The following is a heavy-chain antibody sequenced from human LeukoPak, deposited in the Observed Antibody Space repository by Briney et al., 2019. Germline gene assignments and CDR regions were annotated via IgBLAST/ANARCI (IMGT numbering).Heavy chain of an antibody. V-gene: IGHV3-23*01. Sequence: GGSLRLSCAASGFTFTKYGMGWVRQAPGRGLEWISTISDSGAYTYYADFVKGRFTVSRDNSKNMVFLEVNSLRAEDTAVYYCAKDSYDTSIWGQGTLVTVSA. D-gene: IGHD3-22*01. CDR3: AKDSYDTSI. CDR1: GFTFTKYG. J-gene: IGHJ4*02. CDR2: ISDSGAYT.